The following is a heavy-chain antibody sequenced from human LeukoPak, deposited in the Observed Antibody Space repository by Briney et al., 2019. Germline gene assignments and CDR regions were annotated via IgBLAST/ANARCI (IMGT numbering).Heavy chain of an antibody. V-gene: IGHV1-2*02. D-gene: IGHD4-23*01. J-gene: IGHJ6*02. CDR3: ARGSPLVVTLYGGNSMDYYYYYGMDV. Sequence: APVKVSCKASGYTFTGYYMHWVRQASGQGLEWMGWINPNSGGTNYAQKFQGRVTMTRDTSISKAYMELNRLRSDDTAVYYCARGSPLVVTLYGGNSMDYYYYYGMDVWGQGTTVTVSS. CDR2: INPNSGGT. CDR1: GYTFTGYY.